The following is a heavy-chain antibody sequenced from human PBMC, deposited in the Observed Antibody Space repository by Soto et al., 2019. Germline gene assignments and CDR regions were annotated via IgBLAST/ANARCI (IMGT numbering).Heavy chain of an antibody. D-gene: IGHD6-13*01. V-gene: IGHV3-30*18. J-gene: IGHJ3*02. Sequence: PGGSLRLSCAASGFSFRNYGMHWVRQAPGKGLEWLAVISYDGSNKHYADSVRGRFTISRDNSKNTMYLQMNSLRAEDTAVYYCAKIPHSSSWYLDAFDSWGQGTMVTVSS. CDR1: GFSFRNYG. CDR2: ISYDGSNK. CDR3: AKIPHSSSWYLDAFDS.